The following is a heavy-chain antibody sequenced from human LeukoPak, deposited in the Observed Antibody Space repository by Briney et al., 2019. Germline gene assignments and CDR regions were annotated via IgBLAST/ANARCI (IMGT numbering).Heavy chain of an antibody. CDR2: IGSSDSTT. V-gene: IGHV3-48*03. Sequence: PGGSLRLSCVASGFTFSSYEMNWVRQAPGKGLEWLSYIGSSDSTTHYADSVKGRFTISRDNAKNSLYLQMNSLRAEDTAVYYCARDEDGYNDYWGQGTLVTVSS. J-gene: IGHJ4*02. D-gene: IGHD5-24*01. CDR3: ARDEDGYNDY. CDR1: GFTFSSYE.